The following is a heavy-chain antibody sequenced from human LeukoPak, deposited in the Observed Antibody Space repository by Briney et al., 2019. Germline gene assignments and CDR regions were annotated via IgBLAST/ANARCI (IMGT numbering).Heavy chain of an antibody. V-gene: IGHV1-18*01. CDR3: ARDRRYSSGLDFDY. Sequence: ASVKVSCKASGYTFTSYGISWVRQAPGQGLEWMGWISAYNGSTNYAQKLQRRGTMTTDTSSSPTYLQLRSLRSVDTAVYYCARDRRYSSGLDFDYWGQGTLVTVSS. J-gene: IGHJ4*02. CDR2: ISAYNGST. CDR1: GYTFTSYG. D-gene: IGHD6-19*01.